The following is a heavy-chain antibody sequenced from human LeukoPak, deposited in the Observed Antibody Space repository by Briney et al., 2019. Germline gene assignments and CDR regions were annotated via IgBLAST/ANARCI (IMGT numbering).Heavy chain of an antibody. J-gene: IGHJ5*02. CDR3: VRGEVVPAAIQGWFDP. CDR2: ISSSSSTI. V-gene: IGHV3-48*04. D-gene: IGHD2-2*02. CDR1: GFTFSSYS. Sequence: GGSLRLSCAASGFTFSSYSMNWVRQAPGKGLEWVSYISSSSSTIYYADSVKGRFTISRDNAKNSLYLQMNSLRAEDTAVYYCVRGEVVPAAIQGWFDPWGQGTLVTVSS.